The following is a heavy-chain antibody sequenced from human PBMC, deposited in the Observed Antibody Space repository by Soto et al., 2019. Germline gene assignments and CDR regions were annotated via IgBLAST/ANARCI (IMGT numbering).Heavy chain of an antibody. CDR1: GYIFTSYY. CDR2: INPSGGST. D-gene: IGHD1-1*01. J-gene: IGHJ4*02. CDR3: ARNDKSGLDY. Sequence: QVQLVQSGAEVKKPGASVKVSCKASGYIFTSYYLHWVRQAPGQGLEWMGFINPSGGSTGFAQKFQGRVTMTRDTSTSTVYMELSSLRSEDTAMYYCARNDKSGLDYWGQGTLVTVSS. V-gene: IGHV1-46*01.